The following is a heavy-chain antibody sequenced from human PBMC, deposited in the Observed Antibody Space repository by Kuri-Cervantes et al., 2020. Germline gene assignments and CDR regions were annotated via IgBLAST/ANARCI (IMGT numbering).Heavy chain of an antibody. J-gene: IGHJ4*02. CDR2: ISGSGGST. CDR3: ARVGVVVAATRGDFDY. D-gene: IGHD2-15*01. CDR1: GFTFSSYA. V-gene: IGHV3-23*01. Sequence: LSLTCAASGFTFSSYAMSWVRQAPGKGLEWVSAISGSGGSTYYADSVKGRFTISRDNSKNTLYLQMNSLRAEDTAVYYCARVGVVVAATRGDFDYWGQGTLVTVSS.